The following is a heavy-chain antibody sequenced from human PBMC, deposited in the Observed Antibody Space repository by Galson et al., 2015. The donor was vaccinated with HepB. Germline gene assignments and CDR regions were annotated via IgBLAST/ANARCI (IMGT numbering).Heavy chain of an antibody. CDR1: GFTFSSYA. CDR2: ISVGGST. V-gene: IGHV3-23*01. Sequence: SLRLSCAASGFTFSSYALSWVRQAPGEGLEWVSAISVGGSTHYADSVKGRFTISRDSSKNTVYLQMNSVRAEDTALYYCARRYTTSSGGHFDYWGQGALVTVSS. CDR3: ARRYTTSSGGHFDY. D-gene: IGHD3-9*01. J-gene: IGHJ4*02.